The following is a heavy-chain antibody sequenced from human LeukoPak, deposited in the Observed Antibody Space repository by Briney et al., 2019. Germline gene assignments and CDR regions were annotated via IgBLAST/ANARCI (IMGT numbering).Heavy chain of an antibody. V-gene: IGHV4-61*08. J-gene: IGHJ4*02. Sequence: SETLSLTCTVSGGSISSGDYYWSWIRQPPGKGLEWIGYIYYSGSTNYNPSLKSRVTISVDTSKNQFSLKLSSVTAADTAVYYCARDDFYGGKSYWGQGTLVTISS. CDR2: IYYSGST. CDR3: ARDDFYGGKSY. CDR1: GGSISSGDYY. D-gene: IGHD4-23*01.